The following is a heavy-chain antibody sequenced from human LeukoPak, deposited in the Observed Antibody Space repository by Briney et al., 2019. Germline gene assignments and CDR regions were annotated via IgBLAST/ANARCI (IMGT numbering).Heavy chain of an antibody. CDR2: IYHSGST. J-gene: IGHJ4*02. CDR3: ARGIWGYFDY. V-gene: IGHV4-38-2*01. D-gene: IGHD2/OR15-2a*01. CDR1: GYSISSGYY. Sequence: PSETLSLTCAVSGYSISSGYYWGWIRQPPGKGLEWIGSIYHSGSTYYNPSLKSRVTISVDTSKNQFSLKLSFVTSADTAVYYCARGIWGYFDYWGQGTLVTVSS.